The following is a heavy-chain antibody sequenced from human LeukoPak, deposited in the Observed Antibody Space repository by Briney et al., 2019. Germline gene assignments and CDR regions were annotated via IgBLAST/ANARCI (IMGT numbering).Heavy chain of an antibody. CDR2: ISSSSSYI. V-gene: IGHV3-21*01. D-gene: IGHD4-17*01. CDR1: GFTFSSYS. CDR3: AREETYGEGIFDY. Sequence: GGSLRLSCAASGFTFSSYSMNWVRQAPGKGLEWVSSISSSSSYIYYADSVKGRFTISRDNAKNSLYLQMNSLRAEDTAVYYCAREETYGEGIFDYWGQGTLVTVSS. J-gene: IGHJ4*02.